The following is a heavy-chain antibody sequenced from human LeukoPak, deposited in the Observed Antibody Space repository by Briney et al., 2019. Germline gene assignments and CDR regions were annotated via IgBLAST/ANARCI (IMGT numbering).Heavy chain of an antibody. CDR1: GDSVSSNSAA. J-gene: IGHJ4*02. CDR2: TYYRSKWYD. Sequence: SQTLSLTCAISGDSVSSNSAAWNWIRQSPSKGLEWLGRTYYRSKWYDDYAPSVRSRITINSDTSKNQFSLQLNSVTPEDTAVYYCARIAISSREVDYWGQGTLVTVSS. V-gene: IGHV6-1*01. D-gene: IGHD6-13*01. CDR3: ARIAISSREVDY.